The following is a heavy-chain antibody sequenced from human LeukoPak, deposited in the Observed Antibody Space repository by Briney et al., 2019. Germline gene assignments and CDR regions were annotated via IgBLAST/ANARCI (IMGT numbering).Heavy chain of an antibody. CDR2: IYHSGST. CDR1: GYSISSGYY. V-gene: IGHV4-38-2*02. Sequence: KPSETLSLTCTVSGYSISSGYYWGWIRQPPGKGREWIGSIYHSGSTYYNPSLKSRVTISVDTSKNQFSLKLSSVTAADTAVYYCARYGVAMDDAFDIWGQGTMVTVSS. CDR3: ARYGVAMDDAFDI. D-gene: IGHD3-3*01. J-gene: IGHJ3*02.